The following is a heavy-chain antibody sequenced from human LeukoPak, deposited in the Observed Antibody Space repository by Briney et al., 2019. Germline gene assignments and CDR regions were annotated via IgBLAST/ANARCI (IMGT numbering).Heavy chain of an antibody. CDR2: IYYTGRT. CDR3: ARRIESLYYFDY. V-gene: IGHV4-61*08. Sequence: KASETLSLTCAVSGGSVSSSGYYWSWIRQPPGKGLEWIAYIYYTGRTNYNPSLKSQVTISLDTSNSQFSLKLSSVTAADTAVYYCARRIESLYYFDYWGQGTLVTVSS. J-gene: IGHJ4*02. CDR1: GGSVSSSGYY. D-gene: IGHD2-8*01.